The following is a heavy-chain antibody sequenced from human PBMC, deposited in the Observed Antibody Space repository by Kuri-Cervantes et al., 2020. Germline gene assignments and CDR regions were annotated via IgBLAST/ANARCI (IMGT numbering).Heavy chain of an antibody. Sequence: GGSLRLSCKGSGYSFTSYWIGWVRQMPGKGLEWMGIIYPGDSDTRYSPSFQGQVTISADKSISTAYLQWSSLKASDTAMYYCARHSGSYFPHFDYRGQGTLVTVSS. CDR3: ARHSGSYFPHFDY. D-gene: IGHD1-26*01. V-gene: IGHV5-51*01. J-gene: IGHJ4*02. CDR2: IYPGDSDT. CDR1: GYSFTSYW.